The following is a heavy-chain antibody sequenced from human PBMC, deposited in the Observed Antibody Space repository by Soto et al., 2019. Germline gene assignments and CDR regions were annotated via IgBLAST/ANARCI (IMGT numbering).Heavy chain of an antibody. CDR2: IYPGDSDT. Sequence: GESLKISCKGSGYSFTSYWIGWVRQMPGKGLEWMGIIYPGDSDTRYSPSFQGQVTISADKSISTAYLQWSSLKASDTAMYYCARDPLPLTSAAYYYYGMDVWGQGTTVTVSS. V-gene: IGHV5-51*01. CDR1: GYSFTSYW. CDR3: ARDPLPLTSAAYYYYGMDV. D-gene: IGHD7-27*01. J-gene: IGHJ6*02.